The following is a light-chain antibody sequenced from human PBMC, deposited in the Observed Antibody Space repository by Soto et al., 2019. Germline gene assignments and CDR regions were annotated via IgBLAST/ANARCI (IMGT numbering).Light chain of an antibody. Sequence: IQLTQSPSSLSSSVGDRVTIACRASQGISSSLAWYQQKPGKAPKLLIYEASTVQSGVPSRCSGSGSGTDFTLTISSLQPEDFASYYCQQHKSYPMTFGQGTRVEIK. CDR1: QGISSS. V-gene: IGKV1-9*01. CDR3: QQHKSYPMT. CDR2: EAS. J-gene: IGKJ5*01.